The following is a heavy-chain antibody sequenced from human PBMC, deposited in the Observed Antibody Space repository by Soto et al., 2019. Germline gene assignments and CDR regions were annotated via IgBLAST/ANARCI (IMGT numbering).Heavy chain of an antibody. J-gene: IGHJ4*02. V-gene: IGHV1-69*02. CDR1: GGTFSSYT. D-gene: IGHD4-17*01. CDR2: IIPILGIA. CDR3: ASVGKATDYEPAGY. Sequence: ASVKVSCKASGGTFSSYTISWVRQAPGQGLEWMGRIIPILGIANYAQKFQGRVTITADKSTSTAYMELSSLRSEDTAVYYCASVGKATDYEPAGYWGQGTLVTVSS.